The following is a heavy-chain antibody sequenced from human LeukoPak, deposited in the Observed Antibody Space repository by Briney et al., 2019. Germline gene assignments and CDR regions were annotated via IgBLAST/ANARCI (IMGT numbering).Heavy chain of an antibody. V-gene: IGHV3-7*03. CDR3: AKDSSGYSRGFDY. D-gene: IGHD6-13*01. CDR2: IKEDGSDK. J-gene: IGHJ4*02. Sequence: GGSLRLSCVASGFTFSSYWMSWVRQAPGKGLEWVANIKEDGSDKHYVDSVKGRFTISRDNAKNSLYLQMNSLRAEDTALYYCAKDSSGYSRGFDYWGQGTLVTVSS. CDR1: GFTFSSYW.